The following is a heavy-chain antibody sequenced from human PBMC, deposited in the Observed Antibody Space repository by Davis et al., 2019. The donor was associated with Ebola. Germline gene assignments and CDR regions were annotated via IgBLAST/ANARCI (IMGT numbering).Heavy chain of an antibody. Sequence: MPSETLSLTCTVSGGSISSGGYYWNWIRQHPGKGREWIGHISYSGNTYYNPSLKSRVTISVDTSKNQFSLKLSSVTATDTAVYYCAGGGITNFYGMDVWGKGTTVTVSS. J-gene: IGHJ6*04. CDR2: ISYSGNT. D-gene: IGHD1-1*01. CDR3: AGGGITNFYGMDV. V-gene: IGHV4-31*03. CDR1: GGSISSGGYY.